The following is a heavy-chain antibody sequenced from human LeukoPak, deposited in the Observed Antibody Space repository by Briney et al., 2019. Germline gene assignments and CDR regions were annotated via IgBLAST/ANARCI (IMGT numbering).Heavy chain of an antibody. CDR3: AREPCNWNDRGPWFDP. J-gene: IGHJ5*02. CDR1: GGTFSSYA. D-gene: IGHD1-20*01. V-gene: IGHV1-69*05. Sequence: ASVKVSCKASGGTFSSYAISWVRQAPGQGLEWMGRIIPIFGTANYAQKFQGRVTITTDESTSTAYMELSSLRSEDTAVYYCAREPCNWNDRGPWFDPWGQGTLVTVSS. CDR2: IIPIFGTA.